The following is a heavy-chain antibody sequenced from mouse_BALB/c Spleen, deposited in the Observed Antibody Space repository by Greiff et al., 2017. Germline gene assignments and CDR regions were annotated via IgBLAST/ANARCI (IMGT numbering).Heavy chain of an antibody. Sequence: EVKLMESGGGLVKPGGSLKLSCAASGFTFNANAMNWVRQAPGKGLEWVARIRSKSNNYATYYADSVKDRFTISRDDSQSMLYLQMNNLKTEDTAMYYCVRDGYGSSSFDYWGQGTTLTVSS. V-gene: IGHV10S3*01. CDR1: GFTFNANA. CDR3: VRDGYGSSSFDY. D-gene: IGHD1-1*01. J-gene: IGHJ2*01. CDR2: IRSKSNNYAT.